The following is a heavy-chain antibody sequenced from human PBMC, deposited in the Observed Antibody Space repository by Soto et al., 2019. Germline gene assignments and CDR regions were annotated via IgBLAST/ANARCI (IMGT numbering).Heavy chain of an antibody. Sequence: EVQLLESGGGLVQPGGSLRLSCAASGFTFSSYAMSWVRQAPGKGLEWVSAISGSGGSTYYADSVKGRFTISIDNSKNTLYLQMNSLRAEDTAVYYCAKGGIVVVPVAMSYYYYYMDVWGKGTTVTVSS. D-gene: IGHD2-2*01. CDR1: GFTFSSYA. CDR3: AKGGIVVVPVAMSYYYYYMDV. V-gene: IGHV3-23*01. CDR2: ISGSGGST. J-gene: IGHJ6*03.